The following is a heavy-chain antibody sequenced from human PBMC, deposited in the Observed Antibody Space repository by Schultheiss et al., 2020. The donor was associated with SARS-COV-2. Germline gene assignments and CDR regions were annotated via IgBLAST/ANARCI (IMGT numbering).Heavy chain of an antibody. J-gene: IGHJ4*02. CDR2: ISSSSSTI. D-gene: IGHD3-22*01. CDR3: ARDSRGRVGSSGYYYTTLFDY. Sequence: GESLKISCAASGLTFSSYAMSWVRQAPGKGLEWVSYISSSSSTIYYADSVKGRFTISRDNAKNSLYLQMNSLRAEDTAVYYCARDSRGRVGSSGYYYTTLFDYWGQGTLVTVSS. CDR1: GLTFSSYA. V-gene: IGHV3-48*04.